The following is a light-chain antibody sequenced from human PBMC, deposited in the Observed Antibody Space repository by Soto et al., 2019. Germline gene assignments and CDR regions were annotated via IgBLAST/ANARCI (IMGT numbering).Light chain of an antibody. CDR2: EVS. CDR3: SSDAGSNNFLDV. J-gene: IGLJ1*01. V-gene: IGLV2-8*01. Sequence: QSALTQPPSASGSPGQSVTISCTGTSSDVGNYNYVSWYQQHPGKAPKLMIYEVSKRPSGVPDRFSGSKSGNTASLTVSGLQAEDEADYYCSSDAGSNNFLDVFGTGTKVTVL. CDR1: SSDVGNYNY.